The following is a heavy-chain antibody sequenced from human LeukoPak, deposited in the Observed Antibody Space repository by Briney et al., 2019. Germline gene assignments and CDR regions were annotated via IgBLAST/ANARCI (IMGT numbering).Heavy chain of an antibody. Sequence: PSETLSLSCTESRGSISSSSYYWGWIRQPPGRGLEWLGSIYYRGRTYYSPSLKSRVTIHVDTSKNQFSLKLSSVTAADTAVYYCAGVYSGYDYYMDVWGKGTTVTVSS. CDR2: IYYRGRT. CDR3: AGVYSGYDYYMDV. D-gene: IGHD1-26*01. J-gene: IGHJ6*03. V-gene: IGHV4-39*01. CDR1: RGSISSSSYY.